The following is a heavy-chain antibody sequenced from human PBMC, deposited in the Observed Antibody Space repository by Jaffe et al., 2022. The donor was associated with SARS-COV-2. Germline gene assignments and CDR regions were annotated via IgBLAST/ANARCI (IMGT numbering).Heavy chain of an antibody. CDR2: IYTSGST. Sequence: QVQLQESGPGLVKPSQTLSLTCTVSGGSISSGSYYWSWIRQPAGKGLEWIGRIYTSGSTNYNPSLKSRVTISVDTSKNQFSLKLSSVTAADTAVYYCAREEGTLDPWGQGTLVTVSS. V-gene: IGHV4-61*02. CDR1: GGSISSGSYY. CDR3: AREEGTLDP. D-gene: IGHD3-10*01. J-gene: IGHJ5*02.